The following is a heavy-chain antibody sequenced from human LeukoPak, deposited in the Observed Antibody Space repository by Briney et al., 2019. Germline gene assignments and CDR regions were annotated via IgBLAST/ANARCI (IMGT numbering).Heavy chain of an antibody. D-gene: IGHD2-2*01. CDR1: GFTFSGYS. CDR2: ISSGRSTI. CDR3: ARALGYCSTASCYHMDV. V-gene: IGHV3-48*04. J-gene: IGHJ6*03. Sequence: GGSLRLSCAASGFTFSGYSMTWVRQAPGKGLEWVSYISSGRSTIYYADSVKGRFTISRDNAENSLYLQMTSLRAEDTAVYYCARALGYCSTASCYHMDVWGKGTTVTVFS.